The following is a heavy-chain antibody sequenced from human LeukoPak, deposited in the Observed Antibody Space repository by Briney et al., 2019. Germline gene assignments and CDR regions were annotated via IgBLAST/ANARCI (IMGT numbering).Heavy chain of an antibody. Sequence: SGGSLRLSCAASGFTFSSYAMHWVRQAPGKGLEWVAVISYDGSNKYYADSVKGRFTISRDNSKNTLYLQMNSLGAEDTAVYYCASFDPYYYDSSGYGLDYWGQGTLVTVSS. J-gene: IGHJ4*02. CDR1: GFTFSSYA. D-gene: IGHD3-22*01. V-gene: IGHV3-30*04. CDR3: ASFDPYYYDSSGYGLDY. CDR2: ISYDGSNK.